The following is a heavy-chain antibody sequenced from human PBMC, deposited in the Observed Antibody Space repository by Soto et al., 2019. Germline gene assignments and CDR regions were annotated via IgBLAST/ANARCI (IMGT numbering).Heavy chain of an antibody. D-gene: IGHD3-16*01. CDR2: IIPFRGVT. CDR3: ARDWESSVSTWSFGGF. V-gene: IGHV1-69*08. Sequence: QVQLVQSGAEVKKPGSSVKVSCKSSGGTYSPYTINRVRQAPGQGLEWMGRIIPFRGVTNYGLKFQARVTITADKARNTDYMELRGLRFEDTGVYYCARDWESSVSTWSFGGFWGRGTLVTVSS. CDR1: GGTYSPYT. J-gene: IGHJ4*02.